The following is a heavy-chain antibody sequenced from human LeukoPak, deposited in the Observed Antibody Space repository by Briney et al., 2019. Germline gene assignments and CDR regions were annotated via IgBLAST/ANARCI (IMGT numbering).Heavy chain of an antibody. CDR3: ARTAVAGREDFDY. D-gene: IGHD6-19*01. J-gene: IGHJ4*02. V-gene: IGHV2-70*04. CDR2: IDWDDDK. CDR1: GFSLSTTGIR. Sequence: SGPALVKPTQTLTLTCTFSGFSLSTTGIRVNWIRQPSGKALQWLARIDWDDDKFYCTSLKTRLTISKDTSKNQVVLTMTNMDPVDTATYYCARTAVAGREDFDYGGEGTLVTVSS.